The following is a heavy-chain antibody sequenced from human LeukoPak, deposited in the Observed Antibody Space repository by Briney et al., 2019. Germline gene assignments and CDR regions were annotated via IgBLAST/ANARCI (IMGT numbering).Heavy chain of an antibody. J-gene: IGHJ4*02. V-gene: IGHV1-18*04. Sequence: HGASVKVSCKASSFTFKNYGFSWVRQAPGQGFQWMGWISADNGNTKYAQNLQGRVIMTTDRSTGTAYVELTSLRSDDTAVYYCARDRRGYSAYDGEGFDYWGQGTLVTVSS. CDR2: ISADNGNT. CDR1: SFTFKNYG. D-gene: IGHD5-12*01. CDR3: ARDRRGYSAYDGEGFDY.